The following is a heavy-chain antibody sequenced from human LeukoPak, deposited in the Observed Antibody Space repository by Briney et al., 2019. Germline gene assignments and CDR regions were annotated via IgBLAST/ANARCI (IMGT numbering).Heavy chain of an antibody. J-gene: IGHJ5*02. Sequence: SETLSLTCTVSGGSISSSSYYWGWIRQPPGKGLEWIGSIFYSGSACYNPSLKSRVAISVDTSKNQFSLKLSSVTAADTAVYYCARQGGTLNWFDPWGQGTLVTVSS. CDR3: ARQGGTLNWFDP. V-gene: IGHV4-39*01. CDR1: GGSISSSSYY. D-gene: IGHD1-7*01. CDR2: IFYSGSA.